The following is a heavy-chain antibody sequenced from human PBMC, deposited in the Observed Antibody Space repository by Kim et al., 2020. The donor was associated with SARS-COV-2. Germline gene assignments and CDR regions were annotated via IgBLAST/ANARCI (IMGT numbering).Heavy chain of an antibody. CDR3: ARDGTIFGAFDAFDI. V-gene: IGHV3-7*01. J-gene: IGHJ3*02. CDR1: GFTFSSYW. CDR2: IKQDGSEK. Sequence: GGSLRLSCAASGFTFSSYWMSWVRQAPGKGLEWVANIKQDGSEKYYVDSVKGRFTISRDNAKNSLYLQMNSLRAEDTAVYYCARDGTIFGAFDAFDIWGQGTMVTVSS. D-gene: IGHD3-3*01.